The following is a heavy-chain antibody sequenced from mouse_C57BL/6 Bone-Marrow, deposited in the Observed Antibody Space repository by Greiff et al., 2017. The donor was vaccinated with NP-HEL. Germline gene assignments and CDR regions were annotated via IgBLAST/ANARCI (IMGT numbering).Heavy chain of an antibody. V-gene: IGHV1-7*01. Sequence: QVQLQQSGAELAKPGASVKLSCKASGYTFTSYWMHWVKQRPGQGLEWIGYINPSSGYTKYNQKFKDKATLTADKSSSTAYMQLSSLTYEDSAVYYCARWVYYYGSTLRGAWFAYWGQGTLVTVSA. CDR3: ARWVYYYGSTLRGAWFAY. D-gene: IGHD1-1*01. CDR2: INPSSGYT. J-gene: IGHJ3*01. CDR1: GYTFTSYW.